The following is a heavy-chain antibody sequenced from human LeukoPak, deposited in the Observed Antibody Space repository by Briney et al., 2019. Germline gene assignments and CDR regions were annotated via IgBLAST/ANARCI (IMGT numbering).Heavy chain of an antibody. D-gene: IGHD3-10*01. J-gene: IGHJ3*02. V-gene: IGHV3-30-3*01. CDR3: ARDRAYAFDN. Sequence: GGSLRLSCAASGFIFSSCAMHWVRQAPGKGLEWVAVISYGGSNKYYADSVKGRFTISTDNAKNSVYLQMNSLRDEDTAVYYCARDRAYAFDNWGQGTMVTVSS. CDR2: ISYGGSNK. CDR1: GFIFSSCA.